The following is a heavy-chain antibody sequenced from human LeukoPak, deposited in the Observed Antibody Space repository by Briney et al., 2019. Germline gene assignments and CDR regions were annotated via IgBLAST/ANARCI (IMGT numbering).Heavy chain of an antibody. CDR2: INHSGST. D-gene: IGHD2-21*01. CDR3: ARDRLVKNYYYYYMDV. CDR1: GGSITDYY. Sequence: SETLSLTCALSGGSITDYYYNWVRQPPGKGLEWIGEINHSGSTAYNPSLKSRVIISVDTSKNQFSLKLSSVTAADTAVYYCARDRLVKNYYYYYMDVWGKGTTVTVSS. J-gene: IGHJ6*03. V-gene: IGHV4-34*01.